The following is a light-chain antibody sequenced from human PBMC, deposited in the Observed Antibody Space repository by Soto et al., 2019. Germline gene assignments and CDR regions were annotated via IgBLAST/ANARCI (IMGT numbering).Light chain of an antibody. CDR3: QQYGSSGST. Sequence: EIVLTQSPGTLSLSPGERATLSCRASQSVSSSYVAWYQQKPGQAPRLLIYGASSRATGIPDRFSGRGSGTDFTRTISRLEPEDFAVYYCQQYGSSGSTFGGGTKVEIK. J-gene: IGKJ4*01. CDR1: QSVSSSY. CDR2: GAS. V-gene: IGKV3-20*01.